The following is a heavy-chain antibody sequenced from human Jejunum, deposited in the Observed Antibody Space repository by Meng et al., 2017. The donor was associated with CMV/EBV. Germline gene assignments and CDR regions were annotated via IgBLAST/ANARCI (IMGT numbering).Heavy chain of an antibody. D-gene: IGHD2-2*01. V-gene: IGHV5-51*01. CDR2: IYPGDSDT. CDR3: ATSFLVLAASTRPPHFDH. CDR1: FTSYW. J-gene: IGHJ4*02. Sequence: FTSYWIGWVRQMPGKGLEWMGIIYPGDSDTRYSPSFEGQVTISADKSIDTAYLQWSSLKASDTATYYCATSFLVLAASTRPPHFDHWFQGTLVTVSS.